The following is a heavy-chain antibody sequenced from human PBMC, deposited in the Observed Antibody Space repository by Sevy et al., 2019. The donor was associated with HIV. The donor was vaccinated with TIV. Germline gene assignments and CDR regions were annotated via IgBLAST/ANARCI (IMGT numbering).Heavy chain of an antibody. J-gene: IGHJ5*02. CDR3: ARHIGGSGSPEVFNWFDP. D-gene: IGHD3-10*01. Sequence: SETLSLTCTVSGGSISSSSYYWGWIRQPPGKGLEWIGSIYYSGSTYYNPSLKSRVTISVDTSKNQFSLKLSSVTAADTAVYSCARHIGGSGSPEVFNWFDPWGQGTLVTVSS. CDR1: GGSISSSSYY. V-gene: IGHV4-39*01. CDR2: IYYSGST.